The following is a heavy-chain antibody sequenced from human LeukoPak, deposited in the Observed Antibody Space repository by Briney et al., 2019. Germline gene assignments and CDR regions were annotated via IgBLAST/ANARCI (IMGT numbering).Heavy chain of an antibody. Sequence: ASVEVSCKASGYSFTTYYMHWVRQAPGQGLEWMGIIKPSGGSTSYAQKFQDRVTMTRDTSTSTVYMELSSLRPEDTAVYYCARVHDSDWYFDYWGQGTLVTVSS. CDR1: GYSFTTYY. CDR2: IKPSGGST. J-gene: IGHJ4*02. D-gene: IGHD6-19*01. CDR3: ARVHDSDWYFDY. V-gene: IGHV1-46*01.